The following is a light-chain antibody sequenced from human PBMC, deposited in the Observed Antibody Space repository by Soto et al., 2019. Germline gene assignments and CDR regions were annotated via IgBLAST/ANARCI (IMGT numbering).Light chain of an antibody. Sequence: TQSPSSVSSSLLYGFTITFRASQGISSWLAWYQQKPGQAPRLLIYDASNRPTDIPARFSGSGSGTDFTLTISSLEPEDFAVYYCQQRSNWPLTFGQGTRLEI. V-gene: IGKV3D-11*01. J-gene: IGKJ5*01. CDR1: QGISSW. CDR3: QQRSNWPLT. CDR2: DAS.